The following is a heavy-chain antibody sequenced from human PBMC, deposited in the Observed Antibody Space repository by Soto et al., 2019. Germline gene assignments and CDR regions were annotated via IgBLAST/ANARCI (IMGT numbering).Heavy chain of an antibody. CDR2: VSASGLNT. D-gene: IGHD6-6*01. Sequence: GGSLRLSCAASGFTFSTYAMAWVRQAPGKGLEWVSGVSASGLNTDYADPVKGRFYISRDNSKNTVSLHMNSLKASDTAMYYCARHGIAARGPDSWGQGTVVTVSS. J-gene: IGHJ4*02. V-gene: IGHV3-23*01. CDR3: ARHGIAARGPDS. CDR1: GFTFSTYA.